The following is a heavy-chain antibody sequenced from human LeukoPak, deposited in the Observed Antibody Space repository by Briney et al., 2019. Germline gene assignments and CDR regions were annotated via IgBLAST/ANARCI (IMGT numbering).Heavy chain of an antibody. CDR2: ISSSGTI. Sequence: PGGSLRLSCAASGFTFSSHSMNWVRQAPGKGLEWISFISSSGTIHYADSVRGRFTISRDNAKSSLYLQMNSLRAEDTAVYYCAKVGWGVFDYWGQGTLVTVSS. J-gene: IGHJ4*02. D-gene: IGHD3-16*01. CDR3: AKVGWGVFDY. V-gene: IGHV3-48*04. CDR1: GFTFSSHS.